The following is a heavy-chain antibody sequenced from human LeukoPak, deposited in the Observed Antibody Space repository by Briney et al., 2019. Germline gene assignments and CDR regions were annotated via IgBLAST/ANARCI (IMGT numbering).Heavy chain of an antibody. J-gene: IGHJ4*02. D-gene: IGHD3-16*01. CDR1: GFSFSTYG. Sequence: GGSLRLSCAASGFSFSTYGMHWVRQAPGKGLEWVALIWNAGTNTYYADSVKGRFTISRDNSKNTLYLQMNSLRAEDTAVYYCAGDTPPGGDYYFDYWGQGTLVIVFS. CDR3: AGDTPPGGDYYFDY. CDR2: IWNAGTNT. V-gene: IGHV3-33*01.